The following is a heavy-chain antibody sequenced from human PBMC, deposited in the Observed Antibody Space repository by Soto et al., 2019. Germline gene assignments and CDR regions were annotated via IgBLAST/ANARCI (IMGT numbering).Heavy chain of an antibody. CDR2: ISSSSSTI. V-gene: IGHV3-48*02. D-gene: IGHD5-12*01. CDR3: ARDRAFRDGYNSGYYYGMDV. J-gene: IGHJ6*02. CDR1: GFTFSSYS. Sequence: EVQLVESGGGLVQPGGSLRLSCAASGFTFSSYSMNWVRQAPGKGLEWVPYISSSSSTIYYADSVKGRFTISRDNANNSLYLQMNSLRDEDTAVYYCARDRAFRDGYNSGYYYGMDVWGQGTTVTVS.